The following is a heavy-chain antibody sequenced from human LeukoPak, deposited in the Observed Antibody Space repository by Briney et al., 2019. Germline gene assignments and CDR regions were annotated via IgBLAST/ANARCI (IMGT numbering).Heavy chain of an antibody. CDR2: IYYSGST. CDR3: ARVEEGYGSGRRENFYYYYMDV. J-gene: IGHJ6*03. Sequence: PSETLSLTCTVSGGSISSSSYYWGWIRQPPGKGLEWIGIIYYSGSTYYNPSLKSRVTISVDTSKNQFSLKLSSLTAADTAVYYCARVEEGYGSGRRENFYYYYMDVWGKGTTVTISS. V-gene: IGHV4-39*07. CDR1: GGSISSSSYY. D-gene: IGHD3-10*01.